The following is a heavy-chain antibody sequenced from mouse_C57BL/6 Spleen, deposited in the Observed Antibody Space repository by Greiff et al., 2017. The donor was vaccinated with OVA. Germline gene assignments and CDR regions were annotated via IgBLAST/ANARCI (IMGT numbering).Heavy chain of an antibody. Sequence: EVKVEESGGGLVKPGGSLKLSCAASGFTFSSYTMSWVRQTPEKRLEWVATISGGGGNTYYPDSVKGRFTISRDNAKNTLYLQMSSLRSEDTALYYCARRDYYGSSYWYFDVWGTGTTVTVSS. CDR3: ARRDYYGSSYWYFDV. CDR1: GFTFSSYT. CDR2: ISGGGGNT. D-gene: IGHD1-1*01. J-gene: IGHJ1*03. V-gene: IGHV5-9*01.